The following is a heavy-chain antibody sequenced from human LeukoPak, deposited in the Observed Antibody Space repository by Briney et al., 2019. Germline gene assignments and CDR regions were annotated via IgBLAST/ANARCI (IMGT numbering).Heavy chain of an antibody. J-gene: IGHJ6*03. V-gene: IGHV3-30*18. CDR1: GFTFSSYG. Sequence: QPGRSLRLSCAASGFTFSSYGMHWVRQAPGKGLEWVAVISYDGSNKYYADSVKGRFTISRDNSKNTLYVQMNSLRAEDTAVYYCAKEGYSRGYYSYYYMDVWGKGTTVTVSS. D-gene: IGHD6-13*01. CDR2: ISYDGSNK. CDR3: AKEGYSRGYYSYYYMDV.